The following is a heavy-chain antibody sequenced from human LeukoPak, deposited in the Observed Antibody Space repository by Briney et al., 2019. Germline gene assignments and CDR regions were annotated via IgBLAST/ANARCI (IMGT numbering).Heavy chain of an antibody. Sequence: GGSLRLSCAASGVTFSSYGMHWVRQAPGKGLEWVAFIHYDGTNEYYADSVKGRFTTSRDNAKNSLYLQMNSLRAEDTAVYYCARTDSGYDSDVFDLWGQGTMVTASS. D-gene: IGHD5-12*01. V-gene: IGHV3-30*02. CDR3: ARTDSGYDSDVFDL. CDR1: GVTFSSYG. CDR2: IHYDGTNE. J-gene: IGHJ3*01.